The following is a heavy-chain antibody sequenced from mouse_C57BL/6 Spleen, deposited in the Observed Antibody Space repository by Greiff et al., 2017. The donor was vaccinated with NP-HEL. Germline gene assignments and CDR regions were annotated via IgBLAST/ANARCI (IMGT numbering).Heavy chain of an antibody. CDR1: GYTFTDYN. Sequence: VQLKQSGPELVKPGASVKMSCKASGYTFTDYNMHWVKQSHGKSLEWIGYINPNNGGTSYNQKFKGKATLTVNKSSSPAYMELRSLTSEDSAVYYFARDDTTVPWDYWGQGTTLTVSS. D-gene: IGHD1-1*01. V-gene: IGHV1-22*01. CDR3: ARDDTTVPWDY. CDR2: INPNNGGT. J-gene: IGHJ2*01.